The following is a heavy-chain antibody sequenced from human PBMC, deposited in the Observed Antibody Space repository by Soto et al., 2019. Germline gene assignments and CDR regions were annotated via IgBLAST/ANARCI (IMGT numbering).Heavy chain of an antibody. CDR2: ISSSGSTI. CDR3: ARMPGMGYSSSFYYFDY. Sequence: GGSLRLSCAASGFTFSSYEMNWVRQAPGKGLEWVSYISSSGSTIYYADSVKGRFTISRDNAKNSLYLQMNSLRAEDTAVYYCARMPGMGYSSSFYYFDYWGQGTLVTVSS. V-gene: IGHV3-48*03. J-gene: IGHJ4*02. CDR1: GFTFSSYE. D-gene: IGHD6-6*01.